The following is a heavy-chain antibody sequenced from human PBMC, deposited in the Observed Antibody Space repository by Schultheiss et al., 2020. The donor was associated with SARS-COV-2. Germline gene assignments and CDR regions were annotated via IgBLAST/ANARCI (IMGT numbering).Heavy chain of an antibody. CDR1: GFTVSSNY. J-gene: IGHJ3*02. Sequence: GGSLRLSCAASGFTVSSNYMSWVRQAPGKGLEWVSVIYSGGSTYYADSVKGRFTISRDNSKNTLYLQMNSLRAEDTAVYYCAREGRTTLDAFDIWGQGTMVTVSS. D-gene: IGHD4-17*01. CDR3: AREGRTTLDAFDI. V-gene: IGHV3-53*05. CDR2: IYSGGST.